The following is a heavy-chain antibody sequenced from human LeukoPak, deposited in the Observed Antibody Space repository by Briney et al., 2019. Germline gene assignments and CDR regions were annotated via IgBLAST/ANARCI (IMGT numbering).Heavy chain of an antibody. CDR3: ARGGFWRYFDWLLPRPDVTEGWFDP. Sequence: AGGSLRLSCAASGFTFSSYAMSWVRQAPGKGLEWVSAISGSGGSTYYADSVKGRFTISRDNSKNTLYLQMNSLRAEDTAVYYCARGGFWRYFDWLLPRPDVTEGWFDPWGQGTLVTVSS. V-gene: IGHV3-23*01. CDR1: GFTFSSYA. J-gene: IGHJ5*02. CDR2: ISGSGGST. D-gene: IGHD3-9*01.